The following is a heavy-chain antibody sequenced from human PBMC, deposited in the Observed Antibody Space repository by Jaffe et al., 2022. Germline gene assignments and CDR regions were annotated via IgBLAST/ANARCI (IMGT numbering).Heavy chain of an antibody. J-gene: IGHJ2*01. CDR3: ARTHCSGGSCKKTGSWYFDL. CDR2: IYHSGST. V-gene: IGHV4-4*02. D-gene: IGHD2-15*01. CDR1: GGSISSSNW. Sequence: QVQLQESGPGLVKPSGTLSLTCAVSGGSISSSNWWSWIRQPPGKGLEWIGEIYHSGSTNYNPSLKSRVTISVDKSKNQFSLKLSSVTAADTAVYYCARTHCSGGSCKKTGSWYFDLWGRGTLVTVSS.